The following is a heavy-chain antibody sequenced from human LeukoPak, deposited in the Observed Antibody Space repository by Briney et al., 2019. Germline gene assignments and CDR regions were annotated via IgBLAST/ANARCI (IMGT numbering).Heavy chain of an antibody. D-gene: IGHD6-6*01. CDR1: GGSISSSSYY. CDR2: IYYSGST. CDR3: ARDSPGGSSSSGDLDY. J-gene: IGHJ4*02. V-gene: IGHV4-39*07. Sequence: SETLSLTCTVSGGSISSSSYYWGWIRQPPGKGLEWIGSIYYSGSTYSNPSLKSRVTISVDTSKNQFSLKLSSVTAADTAVYYCARDSPGGSSSSGDLDYWGQGTLVTVSS.